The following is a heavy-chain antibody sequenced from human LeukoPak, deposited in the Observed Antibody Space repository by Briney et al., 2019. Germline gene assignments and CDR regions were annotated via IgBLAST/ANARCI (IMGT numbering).Heavy chain of an antibody. CDR3: ARDHYYGSGSYYYYYYYYMDV. D-gene: IGHD3-10*01. V-gene: IGHV3-21*01. Sequence: GGSLRLSCAASGFTFSAYNMNWVRRTPGKGLEWVSSITTSSSYMFYADSVRGRFTISRDNAKNSLYLQMNSLRAEDTAVYYCARDHYYGSGSYYYYYYYYMDVWGKGTTVTVSS. CDR2: ITTSSSYM. CDR1: GFTFSAYN. J-gene: IGHJ6*03.